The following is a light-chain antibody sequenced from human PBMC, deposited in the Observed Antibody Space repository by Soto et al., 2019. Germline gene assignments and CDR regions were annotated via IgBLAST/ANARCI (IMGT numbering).Light chain of an antibody. J-gene: IGLJ1*01. V-gene: IGLV2-8*01. Sequence: QSALTQPPSASGSPGQSVTISCTGTSSDVGGYNYVSWYQQHPGKAPKLMIYEVSKRPSGVPDRFSGSKSGNTASLTISGLQAEDEADYYCSAHSPGGTLQIFGRGTKVTVL. CDR3: SAHSPGGTLQI. CDR2: EVS. CDR1: SSDVGGYNY.